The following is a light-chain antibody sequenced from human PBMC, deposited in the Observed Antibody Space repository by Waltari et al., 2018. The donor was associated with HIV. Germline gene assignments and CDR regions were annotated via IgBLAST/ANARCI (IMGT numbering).Light chain of an antibody. J-gene: IGKJ1*01. Sequence: DIQMTQSPSSLSASLGDRVTITCQTSQTIATYLNWYQQKPGRAPNLLIFAASSLQTGVPSRFSGSGSGTHFTLTISSLQPEDFATYYCQQSYSIPWTFGQGTRVELK. CDR3: QQSYSIPWT. V-gene: IGKV1-39*01. CDR2: AAS. CDR1: QTIATY.